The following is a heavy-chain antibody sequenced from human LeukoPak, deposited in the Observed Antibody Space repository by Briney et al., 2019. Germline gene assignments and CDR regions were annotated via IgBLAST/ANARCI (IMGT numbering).Heavy chain of an antibody. J-gene: IGHJ5*02. CDR2: INPSGSST. CDR3: ARDNSVGDNAWWFDP. Sequence: ASVKVSCKASGYSFTSHYMHWVRQAPGQGLEWLGLINPSGSSTLYAQKFQGRVTMTRDMSTSTDYMELSSLRSEDTAIYYCARDNSVGDNAWWFDPWGQGTLVTVSS. V-gene: IGHV1-46*01. CDR1: GYSFTSHY. D-gene: IGHD1-26*01.